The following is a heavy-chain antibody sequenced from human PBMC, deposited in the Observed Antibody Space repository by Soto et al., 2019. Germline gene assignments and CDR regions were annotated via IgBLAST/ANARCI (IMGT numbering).Heavy chain of an antibody. CDR3: ARDHGSSSFIDY. V-gene: IGHV4-4*02. CDR2: IYHSGST. D-gene: IGHD6-6*01. Sequence: SETLSLICAVSGGSISSTNWWSWVRQPPGKGLEWIGEIYHSGSTNYNPSLKSRVTISVDRSKNQFSLNLTSVTAADTAVYYCARDHGSSSFIDYWGQGTLVTVSS. J-gene: IGHJ4*02. CDR1: GGSISSTNW.